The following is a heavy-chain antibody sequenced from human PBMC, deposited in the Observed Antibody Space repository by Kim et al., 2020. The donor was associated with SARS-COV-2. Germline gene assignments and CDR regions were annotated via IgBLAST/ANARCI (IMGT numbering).Heavy chain of an antibody. Sequence: GGSLRLSCAASGFTFSSYAMSWVRQAPGKGLEWVSAISGSGGSTYYADSVKGRFTISRDNSKNTLYLQMNSLRAEDTAVYYCAKAPVYSSSWYYGYYFDYWGQGTLVTVSS. V-gene: IGHV3-23*01. D-gene: IGHD6-13*01. CDR3: AKAPVYSSSWYYGYYFDY. CDR1: GFTFSSYA. CDR2: ISGSGGST. J-gene: IGHJ4*02.